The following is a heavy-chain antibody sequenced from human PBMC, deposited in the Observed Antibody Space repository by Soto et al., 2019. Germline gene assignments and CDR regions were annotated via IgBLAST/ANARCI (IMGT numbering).Heavy chain of an antibody. Sequence: QVQLVESGGGVVQPGRSLRLSCAASGFTFSSYGMHWVRQAPGKGLEWVAVIWYDGSNKYYADSVKGRFTISRDNSKNTLYLQMNSLRAEDTAVYYCAREIAGTRGFDYWGQGTLVTVSP. D-gene: IGHD1-20*01. CDR1: GFTFSSYG. J-gene: IGHJ4*02. CDR3: AREIAGTRGFDY. V-gene: IGHV3-33*01. CDR2: IWYDGSNK.